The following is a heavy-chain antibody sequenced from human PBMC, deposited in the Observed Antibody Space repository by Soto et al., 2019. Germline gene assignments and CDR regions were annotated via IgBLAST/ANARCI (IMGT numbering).Heavy chain of an antibody. J-gene: IGHJ6*02. D-gene: IGHD3-3*01. Sequence: QVQLVQSGAEVKKPGASVKVSCKASCYTFTSYGISWVRQAPGQGLEWMGWISAYNGNTNYAQKLQGRVTMTTDTSTSTAYMELRSLRSDDTAVYYCAREMYYDFWSGYYGGGMDVWGQGTTVTVSS. CDR2: ISAYNGNT. V-gene: IGHV1-18*01. CDR1: CYTFTSYG. CDR3: AREMYYDFWSGYYGGGMDV.